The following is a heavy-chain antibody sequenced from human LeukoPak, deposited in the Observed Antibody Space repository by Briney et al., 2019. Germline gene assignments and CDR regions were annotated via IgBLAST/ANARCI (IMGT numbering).Heavy chain of an antibody. CDR3: ATMQWLEGVDWFDP. D-gene: IGHD6-19*01. CDR1: GFIFSNYG. J-gene: IGHJ5*02. CDR2: IWYDESNK. V-gene: IGHV3-30*02. Sequence: GGSLRLSFAASGFIFSNYGMHWVRPAPGRGLEGVAFIWYDESNKFYADSVKGRFTISRDNSKNILFLQMTSLRAEDTAVYYCATMQWLEGVDWFDPWGQGTLVTVSS.